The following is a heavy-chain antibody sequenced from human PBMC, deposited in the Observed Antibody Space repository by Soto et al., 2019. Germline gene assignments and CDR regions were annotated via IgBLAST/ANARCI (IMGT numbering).Heavy chain of an antibody. CDR2: IYYSGNS. CDR3: ARHLPEPGDGDSYFDY. D-gene: IGHD3-10*01. CDR1: GGSISSYY. Sequence: SETLSLTCTVSGGSISSYYWSWIRQPPGKGLEWIGYIYYSGNSNYNPSLKSRVTISVDTSKNQFSLKLNSVTAADTAVYYCARHLPEPGDGDSYFDYWGQGTLVTV. J-gene: IGHJ4*02. V-gene: IGHV4-59*08.